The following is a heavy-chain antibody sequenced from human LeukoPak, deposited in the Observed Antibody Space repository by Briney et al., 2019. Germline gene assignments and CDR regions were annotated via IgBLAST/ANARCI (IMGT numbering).Heavy chain of an antibody. D-gene: IGHD5-12*01. CDR3: AILVATTHYYYYGMDV. Sequence: ASVKVSCKVSGYTLTELSMHWVRQAPGKGLEWMGGFDPEDGETIYAQKFQGRVTMTEDTSTDTVYMELSSPRSEDTAVYYCAILVATTHYYYYGMDVWGQGTTVTVSS. CDR1: GYTLTELS. CDR2: FDPEDGET. V-gene: IGHV1-24*01. J-gene: IGHJ6*02.